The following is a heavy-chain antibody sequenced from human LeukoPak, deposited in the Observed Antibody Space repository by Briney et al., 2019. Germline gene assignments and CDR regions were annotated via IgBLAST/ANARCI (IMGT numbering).Heavy chain of an antibody. Sequence: GGSLRLSCAASGFTFSSYSMNWGRQAPGKGLEWVSSISSSSSYIYYADSVKGRFTISRDNAKDSLYLQMNSLRAEDTAVYYCAREHYYDSSGYYYDAFDIWGQGTMVTVSS. CDR3: AREHYYDSSGYYYDAFDI. CDR1: GFTFSSYS. CDR2: ISSSSSYI. V-gene: IGHV3-21*01. D-gene: IGHD3-22*01. J-gene: IGHJ3*02.